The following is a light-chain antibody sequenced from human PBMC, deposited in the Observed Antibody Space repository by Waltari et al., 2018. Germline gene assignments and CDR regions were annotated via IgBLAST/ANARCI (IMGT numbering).Light chain of an antibody. J-gene: IGKJ4*01. Sequence: ELVLTQSPATLSLSPGDRATLPCRASQSVSSYLAWYQQKPGQAPRPLIYDASNRATGIPARFSGSGSGTDFTLTISSLEPEDFAVYYCQQRSNWPFLTVGGGTKVEIK. CDR1: QSVSSY. V-gene: IGKV3-11*01. CDR3: QQRSNWPFLT. CDR2: DAS.